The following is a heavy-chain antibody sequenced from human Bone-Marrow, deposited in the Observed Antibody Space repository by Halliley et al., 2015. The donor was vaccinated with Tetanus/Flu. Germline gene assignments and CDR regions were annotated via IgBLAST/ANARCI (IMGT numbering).Heavy chain of an antibody. CDR1: GFTFSSYW. D-gene: IGHD3-16*01. CDR2: INSDGSST. J-gene: IGHJ1*01. V-gene: IGHV3-74*01. CDR3: TTYAYDETYYVEF. Sequence: SLRLSCAASGFTFSSYWMHWVRQTPGKGLVWVSRINSDGSSTNYADSVKGRFTISRDDSKSMLYLQMNSLKTEDTAVYYCTTYAYDETYYVEFWGQGSLVSVSS.